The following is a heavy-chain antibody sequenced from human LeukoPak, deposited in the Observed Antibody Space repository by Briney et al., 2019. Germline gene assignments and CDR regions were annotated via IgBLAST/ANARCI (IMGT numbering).Heavy chain of an antibody. CDR2: LHYSVTT. CDR1: GGSISSSSHY. D-gene: IGHD6-19*01. J-gene: IGHJ4*02. V-gene: IGHV4-39*01. CDR3: SRHGWASVAGQVES. Sequence: SETLSLTCTVSGGSISSSSHYWGWIRQPPGKGMEWIGSLHYSVTTYYNPPLKSRVTMSVDTSKNRFTLKLTSVTAADTAIYYCSRHGWASVAGQVESWGQGTLVTVSS.